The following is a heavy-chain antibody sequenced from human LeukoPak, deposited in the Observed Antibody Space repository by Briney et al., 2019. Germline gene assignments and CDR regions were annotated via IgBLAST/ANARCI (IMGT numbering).Heavy chain of an antibody. Sequence: SETLSLTCTVSGGSISSYYWSWIRQPPGKGLEWIGYIHYSGSTNYNPSLKSRLTISVETSKNQFSLKLRSVTAADTAVYYCARPVPSRLGWFDPWGQGTLVIVSS. CDR3: ARPVPSRLGWFDP. CDR1: GGSISSYY. D-gene: IGHD1-1*01. V-gene: IGHV4-59*08. CDR2: IHYSGST. J-gene: IGHJ5*02.